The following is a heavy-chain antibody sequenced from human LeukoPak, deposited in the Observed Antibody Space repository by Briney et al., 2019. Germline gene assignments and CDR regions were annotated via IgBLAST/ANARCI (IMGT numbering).Heavy chain of an antibody. V-gene: IGHV1-2*02. J-gene: IGHJ4*02. CDR3: ARGSRYCSSTSCWEFDY. CDR1: GYTFTGYY. CDR2: INPNSGGT. D-gene: IGHD2-2*01. Sequence: ASVKVSCKASGYTFTGYYMHWVRQAPGQGLEWMGWINPNSGGTNYAQKFQGRVTMTRDTSISTAYMGLSRLRSDDTAVYYCARGSRYCSSTSCWEFDYWGQGTLVTVSS.